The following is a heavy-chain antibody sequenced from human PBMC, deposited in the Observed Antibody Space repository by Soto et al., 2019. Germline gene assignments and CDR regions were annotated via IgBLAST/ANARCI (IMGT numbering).Heavy chain of an antibody. J-gene: IGHJ4*02. CDR2: IYYSGST. V-gene: IGHV4-31*03. CDR1: GGSIRSGGYY. CDR3: ARVAGNTAMSRLGGFDF. Sequence: QVQLQESGPGLVKPSQTLSLTCTVSGGSIRSGGYYWSWIRQHPGKGLEWIGSIYYSGSTYYNPSLKSRLTISVDTSKNQFSLKLNSVTAADTAVYYCARVAGNTAMSRLGGFDFWGQGTLVTVSS. D-gene: IGHD5-18*01.